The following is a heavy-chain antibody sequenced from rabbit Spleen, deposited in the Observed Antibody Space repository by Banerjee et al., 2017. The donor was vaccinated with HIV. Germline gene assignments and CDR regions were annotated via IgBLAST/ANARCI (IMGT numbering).Heavy chain of an antibody. CDR3: ARDTGSSFSSYGMDL. Sequence: QSLEESGGDLVKPGASLTLTCTASGFSFSGNSYMCWVRQAPGKGLEWIACIDSGSSGFTYFANWANGRFTISKTSSTTVTLQMTSLTAADTATYFCARDTGSSFSSYGMDLWGPGTLVTVS. CDR2: IDSGSSGFT. V-gene: IGHV1S40*01. J-gene: IGHJ6*01. D-gene: IGHD8-1*01. CDR1: GFSFSGNSY.